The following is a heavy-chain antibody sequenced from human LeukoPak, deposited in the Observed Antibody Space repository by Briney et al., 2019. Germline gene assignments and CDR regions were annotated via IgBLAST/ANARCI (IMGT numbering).Heavy chain of an antibody. CDR3: ARVGGYSSSWYHDY. CDR2: INPNSGGT. CDR1: GYTFTGYY. Sequence: ASVTVSFKASGYTFTGYYMHWVRQAPGQGLEWMGWINPNSGGTNYAQKFQGRVTMTRDTSISTAYMELSRLRSDDTAVYYCARVGGYSSSWYHDYWGQGTLVTVSS. D-gene: IGHD6-13*01. J-gene: IGHJ4*02. V-gene: IGHV1-2*02.